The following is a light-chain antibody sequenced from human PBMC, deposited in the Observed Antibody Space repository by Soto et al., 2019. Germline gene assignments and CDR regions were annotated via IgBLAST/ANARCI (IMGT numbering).Light chain of an antibody. CDR3: QQYTNTNNPWM. Sequence: DIQMTQSPSTLSASVGDRVTITCRARQIISIWLAWYQQKPGKAPKLLVYDASTLQSGVASRFSGSGSGTEFTLIISGLQPDDSATYYCQQYTNTNNPWMFGQGTKVDIK. V-gene: IGKV1-5*01. CDR1: QIISIW. J-gene: IGKJ1*01. CDR2: DAS.